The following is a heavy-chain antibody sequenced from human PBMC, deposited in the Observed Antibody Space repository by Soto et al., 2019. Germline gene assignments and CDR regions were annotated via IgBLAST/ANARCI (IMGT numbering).Heavy chain of an antibody. Sequence: QVQLVQSGAEVQKPGSSVKVSCQASGGTFSSSAISWVRQAPGQWLEWMGGIIPIFGTANYAQKVKGRVMIAWDESTSTAYMELSSLRSEDTGVYYFARGALGYWSGGSCRSYYYYGMDVWGQGTTVTVSS. V-gene: IGHV1-69*01. CDR3: ARGALGYWSGGSCRSYYYYGMDV. J-gene: IGHJ6*02. CDR1: GGTFSSSA. D-gene: IGHD2-15*01. CDR2: IIPIFGTA.